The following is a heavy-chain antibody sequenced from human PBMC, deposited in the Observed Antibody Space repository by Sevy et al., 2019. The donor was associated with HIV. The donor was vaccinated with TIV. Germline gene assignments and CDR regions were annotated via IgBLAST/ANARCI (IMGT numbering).Heavy chain of an antibody. J-gene: IGHJ4*02. Sequence: GGSLRLSCAASGFIFSNYAIHWVRRAPGKGLEWVAVISYDGSNKHYAASVKGRFTISRDNSRNTLFLQMNSLRLDDTAVYYRARDPTFSSDTRGYYPFDSWGQGTLVTVSS. CDR1: GFIFSNYA. V-gene: IGHV3-30*04. CDR3: ARDPTFSSDTRGYYPFDS. D-gene: IGHD3-22*01. CDR2: ISYDGSNK.